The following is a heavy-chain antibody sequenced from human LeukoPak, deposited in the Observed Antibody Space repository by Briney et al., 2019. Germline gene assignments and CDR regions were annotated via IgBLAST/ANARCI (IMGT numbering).Heavy chain of an antibody. D-gene: IGHD3-16*02. CDR1: GFTFSSYS. CDR3: ARDPSVWGSYRHDY. CDR2: ISSSSSYI. J-gene: IGHJ4*02. Sequence: PGGSLRLSCAASGFTFSSYSMNWVRQAPGKGLEWVSSISSSSSYIYYADSVKGRFTISRDNAKNSPYLQMNSLRAEDTAVYYCARDPSVWGSYRHDYWGQGTLVTVSS. V-gene: IGHV3-21*01.